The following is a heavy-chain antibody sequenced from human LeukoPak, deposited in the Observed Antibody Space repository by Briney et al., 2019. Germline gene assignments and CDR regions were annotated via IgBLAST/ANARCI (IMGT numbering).Heavy chain of an antibody. Sequence: SETLSLTCTVSGISITTYYWSWIRQPPGKGLEWIGLIHYSGSTTYNPSLNSRVTTSIDTSKNQFSLHLSSVTGADTAVYYCARDIREVGDSHYFDYWGQGALVTVTS. CDR2: IHYSGST. J-gene: IGHJ4*02. CDR1: GISITTYY. D-gene: IGHD1-26*01. CDR3: ARDIREVGDSHYFDY. V-gene: IGHV4-59*01.